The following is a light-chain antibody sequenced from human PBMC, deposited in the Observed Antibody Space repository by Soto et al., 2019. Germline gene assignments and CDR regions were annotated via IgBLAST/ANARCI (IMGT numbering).Light chain of an antibody. J-gene: IGKJ2*01. CDR1: QSVSSSY. CDR2: GAS. CDR3: KQYGISPPYT. V-gene: IGKV3-20*01. Sequence: EIVLTQSPGTLSLSPGERATLSCRASQSVSSSYLAWYQQKPGQAPRLLIYGASSRATGIPDRFSGSGSGTDFTLTISRLEPEDFAVYYCKQYGISPPYTLGQGTKLEIK.